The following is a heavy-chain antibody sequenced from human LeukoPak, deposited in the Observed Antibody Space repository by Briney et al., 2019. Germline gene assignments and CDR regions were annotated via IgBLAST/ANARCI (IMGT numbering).Heavy chain of an antibody. V-gene: IGHV3-53*01. D-gene: IGHD3-22*01. Sequence: PEGSLRLSCAASGFTVSSNYMSWVRQAPGKGLEWVSVIYSGGSTYYADSVKGRFTISRDNSKNTLYLQMNSLRAEDTAVYYCARDSNYYDSSGYYSDYWGQGTLVTVSS. CDR1: GFTVSSNY. CDR3: ARDSNYYDSSGYYSDY. CDR2: IYSGGST. J-gene: IGHJ4*02.